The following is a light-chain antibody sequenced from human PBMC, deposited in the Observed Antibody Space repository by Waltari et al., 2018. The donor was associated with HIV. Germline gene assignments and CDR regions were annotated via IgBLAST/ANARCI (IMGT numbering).Light chain of an antibody. CDR2: DVT. CDR1: SDDVGAYDY. V-gene: IGLV2-11*01. Sequence: QSALTPPRSVSGSPGQSVTISCSGTSDDVGAYDYVSWYQQHPGKDPKVMIYDVTKRPSGVPDRFSGSKSGNTASLTISGLQAEDEADYYCCSYAGAYSYVFGTGTKVTVL. J-gene: IGLJ1*01. CDR3: CSYAGAYSYV.